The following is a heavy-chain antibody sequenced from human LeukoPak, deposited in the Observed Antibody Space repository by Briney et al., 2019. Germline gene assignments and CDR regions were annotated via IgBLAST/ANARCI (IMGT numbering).Heavy chain of an antibody. CDR2: IYYSGST. CDR3: AREYIAVAGTFWFDP. V-gene: IGHV4-59*01. CDR1: GGSISIYY. Sequence: ETLSLTCTVSGGSISIYYWSWIRQPPGTGLEWIGYIYYSGSTNYNPSLKSRVTISVDTSKNQFSLKLSSVTAADTAVYYCAREYIAVAGTFWFDPWGQGTLVTVSS. J-gene: IGHJ5*02. D-gene: IGHD6-19*01.